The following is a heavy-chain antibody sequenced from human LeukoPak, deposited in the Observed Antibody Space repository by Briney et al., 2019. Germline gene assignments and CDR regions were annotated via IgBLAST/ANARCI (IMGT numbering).Heavy chain of an antibody. CDR1: GFTFSSYS. V-gene: IGHV3-48*01. D-gene: IGHD3-16*02. CDR2: ISSSSSTI. J-gene: IGHJ5*02. CDR3: ARDLLTYDYVWGSYRETHNWFDP. Sequence: GGSLRLSCAASGFTFSSYSMNWVRQAPGKGLEWVSYISSSSSTIYYADSVKGRFTISRDNAKNSLYLQMNSLRAEDTAVYYCARDLLTYDYVWGSYRETHNWFDPWGQGTLVTVSS.